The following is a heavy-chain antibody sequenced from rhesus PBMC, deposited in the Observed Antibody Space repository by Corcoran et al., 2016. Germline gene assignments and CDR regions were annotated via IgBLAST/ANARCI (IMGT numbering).Heavy chain of an antibody. D-gene: IGHD3-28*01. V-gene: IGHV4-173*01. CDR1: GGSIRSNY. CDR2: ISGSGGST. J-gene: IGHJ4*01. CDR3: ARDGGTMARLDY. Sequence: QLQLQESGPGLVKPSETLSLTCAVSGGSIRSNYWSCIPPPPGKGLEWIGRISGSGGSTDNNPSIKSRVTISTDTSKNQFSLKLSSVTAADTAVYYCARDGGTMARLDYWGQGVLVTVSS.